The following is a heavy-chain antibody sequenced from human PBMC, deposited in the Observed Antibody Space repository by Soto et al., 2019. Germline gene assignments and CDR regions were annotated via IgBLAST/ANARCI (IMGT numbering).Heavy chain of an antibody. Sequence: GGSLRLSCAASGFTFSSYSMNWVRQAPGKGLEWVSSISSSSSYIYYADSVKGRFTISRDNAKNSLYLQMNSLRAEDTAVYYCARDARSDYSNYVRPADYWGQGTLVTVSS. V-gene: IGHV3-21*01. CDR3: ARDARSDYSNYVRPADY. CDR2: ISSSSSYI. D-gene: IGHD4-4*01. CDR1: GFTFSSYS. J-gene: IGHJ4*02.